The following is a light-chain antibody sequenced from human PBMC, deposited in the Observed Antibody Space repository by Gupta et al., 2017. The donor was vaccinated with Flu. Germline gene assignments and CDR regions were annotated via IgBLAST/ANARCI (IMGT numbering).Light chain of an antibody. Sequence: RATRSCRASRSVSSNYLAWYQQKPGQAPRLLIHGASSRATGIPDRFTGSGFGTDFTLTITTLEPEDFAVYFCQQYGSSPLITFGQGTRLEIK. V-gene: IGKV3-20*01. CDR1: RSVSSNY. J-gene: IGKJ5*01. CDR2: GAS. CDR3: QQYGSSPLIT.